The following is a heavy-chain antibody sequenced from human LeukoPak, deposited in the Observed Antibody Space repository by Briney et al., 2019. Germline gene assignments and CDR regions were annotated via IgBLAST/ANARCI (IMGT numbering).Heavy chain of an antibody. V-gene: IGHV3-43*02. CDR3: AKDKIQYSSSGWFDP. Sequence: QSGGSLRLSRAASGFTFSSYAMHWVRQAPGKGLEWVSAISGSGGSTYYADSVKGRFTISRDNSKNSLYLQMNSLRTEDTALYYCAKDKIQYSSSGWFDPWGQGTLVTVSS. J-gene: IGHJ5*02. CDR2: ISGSGGST. CDR1: GFTFSSYA. D-gene: IGHD6-6*01.